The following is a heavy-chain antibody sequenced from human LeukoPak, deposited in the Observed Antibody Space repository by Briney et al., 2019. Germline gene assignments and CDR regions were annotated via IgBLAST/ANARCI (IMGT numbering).Heavy chain of an antibody. V-gene: IGHV1-24*01. CDR2: FDPEDGET. CDR1: GYTLTELS. J-gene: IGHJ4*02. Sequence: ASVKVSCKVSGYTLTELSMHWVRQAPGKGLEWMGSFDPEDGETIYAQKFQGRVTITADESTSTAYMELTSLRSEDTAVYYCARDATLYDSSAYYYLWWGQGTLVTVSS. CDR3: ARDATLYDSSAYYYLW. D-gene: IGHD3-22*01.